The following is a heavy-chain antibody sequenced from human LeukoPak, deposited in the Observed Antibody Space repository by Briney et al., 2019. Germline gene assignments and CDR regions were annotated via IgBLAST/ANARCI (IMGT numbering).Heavy chain of an antibody. CDR2: IYYNGST. CDR3: ARSYDSSGYELYYFDY. CDR1: GGSVSSGSYY. Sequence: SETLSLTCTVSGGSVSSGSYYWNWIRQPPGKGLEWIGYIYYNGSTNYNPSLKSRVTISVDTSKNQFSLKLSSVTAADTAVYYCARSYDSSGYELYYFDYWGQGTLVTVSS. V-gene: IGHV4-61*01. J-gene: IGHJ4*02. D-gene: IGHD3-22*01.